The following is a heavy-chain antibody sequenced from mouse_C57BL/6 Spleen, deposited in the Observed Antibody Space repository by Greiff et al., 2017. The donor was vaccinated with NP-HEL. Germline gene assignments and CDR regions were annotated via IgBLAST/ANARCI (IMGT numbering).Heavy chain of an antibody. J-gene: IGHJ3*01. Sequence: EVQLQQSGTVLARPGASVKMSCKTSGYTFTSHWMHWVKQRPGQGLEWIGAIYPGNSDTSYNQKFKGKAKLTAVTSASTAYMELSSLTNEDSAVYYCTRGLIYDGYYEGAWFAYWGQGTLVTVSA. V-gene: IGHV1-5*01. D-gene: IGHD2-3*01. CDR3: TRGLIYDGYYEGAWFAY. CDR2: IYPGNSDT. CDR1: GYTFTSHW.